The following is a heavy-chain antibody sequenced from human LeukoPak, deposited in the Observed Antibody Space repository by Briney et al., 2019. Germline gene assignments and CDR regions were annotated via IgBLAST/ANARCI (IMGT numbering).Heavy chain of an antibody. CDR1: GGSISTSNHY. D-gene: IGHD3-10*01. Sequence: SETLSLTCTVSGGSISTSNHYWGWIRQTPGKGLEWMGNIYYSGSTQYNPSLKSRVTISVDTSKNQFSLKLSSVTAADTAVYYCARDRLYYGSGSPFDYWGQGTLVTVSS. CDR2: IYYSGST. CDR3: ARDRLYYGSGSPFDY. J-gene: IGHJ4*02. V-gene: IGHV4-39*07.